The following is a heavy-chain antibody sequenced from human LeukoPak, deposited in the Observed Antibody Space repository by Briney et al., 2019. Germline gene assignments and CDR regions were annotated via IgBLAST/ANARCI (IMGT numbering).Heavy chain of an antibody. CDR2: ISPDGTNI. J-gene: IGHJ4*02. V-gene: IGHV3-30-3*01. CDR3: AKGLVYSYGFFGY. D-gene: IGHD5-18*01. Sequence: GGSLRLSCAASGFTFRSYSMHWVRQAPVRGLESVAVISPDGTNIYYAGSVKGRFTISRDNSENTLYLQMNSLRAEDTALYYCAKGLVYSYGFFGYWGQGTLVTVSS. CDR1: GFTFRSYS.